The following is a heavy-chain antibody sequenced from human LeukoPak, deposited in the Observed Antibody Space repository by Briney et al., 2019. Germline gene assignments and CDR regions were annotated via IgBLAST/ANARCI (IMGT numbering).Heavy chain of an antibody. CDR3: ARLSTATPHAFDI. CDR1: GGSISSSSYY. V-gene: IGHV4-39*01. Sequence: ETLSLTCTVSGGSISSSSYYWGWIRQPPGQGLERIGSIYYSGSTYYNPSLKSRVTISVDTSKNQFSLKLSSVTAADTAVYYCARLSTATPHAFDIWGQGTMVTVSS. CDR2: IYYSGST. D-gene: IGHD4-17*01. J-gene: IGHJ3*02.